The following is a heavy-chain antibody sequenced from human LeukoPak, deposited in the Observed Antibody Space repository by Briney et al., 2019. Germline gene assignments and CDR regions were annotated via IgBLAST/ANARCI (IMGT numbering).Heavy chain of an antibody. D-gene: IGHD3-10*01. CDR1: GFTFSGAA. Sequence: GGSLRLSCAASGFTFSGAAMHWVRQASGEGLEWGGRIRNKLNSYATAYAASVKGRFTISRDDSKNTAYLQMNSLQTEDTAVYYCTRRGHYGSDPDAFDMWGQGTMVTVSS. CDR2: IRNKLNSYAT. CDR3: TRRGHYGSDPDAFDM. J-gene: IGHJ3*02. V-gene: IGHV3-73*01.